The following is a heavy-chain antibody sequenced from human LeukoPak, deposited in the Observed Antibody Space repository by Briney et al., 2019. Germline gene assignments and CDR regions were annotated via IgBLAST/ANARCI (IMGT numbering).Heavy chain of an antibody. CDR1: GYTFICFY. Sequence: ASVKVSCKASGYTFICFYMHWLRPAPGQGLEWMGWISTYNGDTNYAQKLQGRVTLTTDTSTSTVYMELRSLRSDDTAVYYCARRGSVDTPMSNWEWWYWGQGTLVTVSS. J-gene: IGHJ4*02. CDR2: ISTYNGDT. CDR3: ARRGSVDTPMSNWEWWY. V-gene: IGHV1-18*04. D-gene: IGHD5-18*01.